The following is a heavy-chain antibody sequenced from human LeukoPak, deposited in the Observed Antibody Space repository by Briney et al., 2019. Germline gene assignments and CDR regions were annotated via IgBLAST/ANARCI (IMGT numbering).Heavy chain of an antibody. Sequence: SETLSLTCTVSGGSISSYYWSWIRQPPGKGLEWIGYICYSGSTNYNPSLKSRVTISVDTSKNQFSLKLSSVTAADTAVYYCARGFYGSGSYSPPYYYMDVWGKGTTVTISS. CDR3: ARGFYGSGSYSPPYYYMDV. J-gene: IGHJ6*03. CDR1: GGSISSYY. D-gene: IGHD3-10*01. V-gene: IGHV4-59*01. CDR2: ICYSGST.